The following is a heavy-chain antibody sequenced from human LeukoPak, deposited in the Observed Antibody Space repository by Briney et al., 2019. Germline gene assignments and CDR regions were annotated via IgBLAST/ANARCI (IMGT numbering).Heavy chain of an antibody. V-gene: IGHV4-59*01. CDR2: IYYSGST. CDR3: ARESGGSYYY. Sequence: SETLSLTCTVSGGSISSYYWSWIRQPPGKGLEWIGYIYYSGSTNCNPSLKSRVAISVDTSKNQFSLKLSSVTAADTAVYYCARESGGSYYYWGQGTLVTVSS. J-gene: IGHJ4*02. CDR1: GGSISSYY. D-gene: IGHD1-26*01.